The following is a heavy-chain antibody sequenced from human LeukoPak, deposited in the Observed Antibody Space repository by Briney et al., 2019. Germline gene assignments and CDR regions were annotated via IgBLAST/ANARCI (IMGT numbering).Heavy chain of an antibody. J-gene: IGHJ4*02. V-gene: IGHV3-23*01. CDR1: GFTFSSYE. D-gene: IGHD3-10*02. Sequence: PGGSLRLSCAASGFTFSSYEMNWVRQAPGKGLEWVSAITSSGGSTYYGDSVKGRFTISRDNSRNTLYLQMNSLRVDDTAVYYCARDLCWGCFDDWGQGNLVTVSS. CDR2: ITSSGGST. CDR3: ARDLCWGCFDD.